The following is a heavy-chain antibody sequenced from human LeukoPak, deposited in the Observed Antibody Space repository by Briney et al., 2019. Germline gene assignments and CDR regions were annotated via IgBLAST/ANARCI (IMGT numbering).Heavy chain of an antibody. Sequence: SVKVSFKASGGTFSSYAISWVRQAPGQGLEWMGGIIPIFGTANYAQKFQGRVTITADESTSTAYMELSSLRSGDTAVYYCARDRLKGFGELFDAFDIWGQGTMVTVSS. V-gene: IGHV1-69*01. D-gene: IGHD3-10*01. J-gene: IGHJ3*02. CDR1: GGTFSSYA. CDR2: IIPIFGTA. CDR3: ARDRLKGFGELFDAFDI.